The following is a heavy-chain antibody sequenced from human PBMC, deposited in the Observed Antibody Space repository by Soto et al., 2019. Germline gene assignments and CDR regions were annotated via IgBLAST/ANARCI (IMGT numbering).Heavy chain of an antibody. D-gene: IGHD5-12*01. V-gene: IGHV4-59*01. Sequence: WTWLRQPPGKGLEWIGYIYSSGGTSYNPSLKSRVTISVDTSKNQFSLKLSSVTAADTAVYYCARDGDGYDHWGQGTLVTVSS. CDR2: IYSSGGT. CDR3: ARDGDGYDH. J-gene: IGHJ1*01.